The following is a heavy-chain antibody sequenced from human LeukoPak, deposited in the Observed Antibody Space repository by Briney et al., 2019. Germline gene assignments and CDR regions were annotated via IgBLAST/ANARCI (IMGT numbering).Heavy chain of an antibody. J-gene: IGHJ4*02. CDR3: AKDPSSSWVGDYFDY. D-gene: IGHD6-13*01. CDR1: GFNFRNFG. CDR2: ISGSGNNI. V-gene: IGHV3-23*01. Sequence: PGGTLRLSCAASGFNFRNFGLNWVRQAPGRGLEWVSGISGSGNNIYYADSVKGRFTISRDNAKNTLYLQMNSLRAEDTAVYYCAKDPSSSWVGDYFDYWGQGTLVTVSS.